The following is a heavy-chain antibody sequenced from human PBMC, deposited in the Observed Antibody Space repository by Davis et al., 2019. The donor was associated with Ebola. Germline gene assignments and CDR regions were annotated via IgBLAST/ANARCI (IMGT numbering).Heavy chain of an antibody. CDR3: ARERGIAAAGNYYYYGMDV. V-gene: IGHV4-59*11. CDR1: GGSISSHY. CDR2: IYYSGST. J-gene: IGHJ6*02. Sequence: PSETLSLTCTVSGGSISSHYWSWIRQPPGKGLEWLGYIYYSGSTNYNPSLKSRVTISVDTSKNQFSLKLSSVTAADTAAYYCARERGIAAAGNYYYYGMDVWGQGTTVTVSS. D-gene: IGHD6-13*01.